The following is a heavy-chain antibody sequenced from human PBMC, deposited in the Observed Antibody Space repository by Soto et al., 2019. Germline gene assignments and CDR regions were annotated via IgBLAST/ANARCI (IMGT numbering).Heavy chain of an antibody. D-gene: IGHD3-22*01. V-gene: IGHV4-39*01. J-gene: IGHJ4*02. CDR3: ASGVDSSGYYYRPSDY. Sequence: QLQLQESGPGLVKPSETLSLTCTVSGGSISSSSYYWGWIRQPPGKGLEWIGSIYYSGSTYYNPSLKSRFTISVDTSKNQFALKLSSVTAADTAVYYCASGVDSSGYYYRPSDYWGQGTLVTVSS. CDR2: IYYSGST. CDR1: GGSISSSSYY.